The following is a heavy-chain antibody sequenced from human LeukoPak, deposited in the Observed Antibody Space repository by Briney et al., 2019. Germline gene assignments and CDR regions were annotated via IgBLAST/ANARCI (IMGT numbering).Heavy chain of an antibody. Sequence: SETLSLTCSVSGGSISSTGHYWGWIRQSPEKGLDWIGSIYSNGNTYYNPSVKSRVTMSVDTSKNQFSLKLTSMTAAETAVYYCARGATVTTGYFDYWGQGALVTVSS. CDR2: IYSNGNT. V-gene: IGHV4-39*07. CDR1: GGSISSTGHY. CDR3: ARGATVTTGYFDY. J-gene: IGHJ4*02. D-gene: IGHD4-17*01.